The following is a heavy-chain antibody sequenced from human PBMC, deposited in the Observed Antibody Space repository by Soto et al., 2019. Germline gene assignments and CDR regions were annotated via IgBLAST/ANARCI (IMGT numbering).Heavy chain of an antibody. J-gene: IGHJ4*02. Sequence: PSEPLSLTCTLSGDSISTNSYSWGWLRQPPGQGLEWIGLFYYSGSTHYNPSLKGRLTVSVDTSKNQFSLKVSSVTAADTAVYYRARPTHAISNWEQRGQGTLVT. D-gene: IGHD1-1*01. CDR2: FYYSGST. V-gene: IGHV4-39*01. CDR1: GDSISTNSYS. CDR3: ARPTHAISNWEQ.